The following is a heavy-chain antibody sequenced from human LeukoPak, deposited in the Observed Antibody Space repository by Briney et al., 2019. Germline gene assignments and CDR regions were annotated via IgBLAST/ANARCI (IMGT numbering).Heavy chain of an antibody. CDR2: INPSGGST. CDR3: ARDPSGDYAMFDY. D-gene: IGHD4-17*01. Sequence: GASLKLSCKASGYTFTSYYMHWVRQAPGQGLEWMGIINPSGGSTSYAQKLQGRVTMTRHTPTSTVYMELSSLSSEDTAVYYCARDPSGDYAMFDYWGQGTLVTVSS. J-gene: IGHJ4*02. CDR1: GYTFTSYY. V-gene: IGHV1-46*01.